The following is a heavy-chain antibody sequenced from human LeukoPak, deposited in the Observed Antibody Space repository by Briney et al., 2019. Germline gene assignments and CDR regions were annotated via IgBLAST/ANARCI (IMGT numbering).Heavy chain of an antibody. CDR2: IYWDDDK. J-gene: IGHJ4*02. D-gene: IGHD6-13*01. CDR1: GFSLSSGGEG. Sequence: SGPTLVKPTQTLTLTCTFSGFSLSSGGEGVGWIRQPPGKALEWLALIYWDDDKRYTPSLKSRLTITKDTSKNRVVLTMTNMDPVDTATYYCAHGPYTSSWTNFDYWGQGTLVTVSS. V-gene: IGHV2-5*02. CDR3: AHGPYTSSWTNFDY.